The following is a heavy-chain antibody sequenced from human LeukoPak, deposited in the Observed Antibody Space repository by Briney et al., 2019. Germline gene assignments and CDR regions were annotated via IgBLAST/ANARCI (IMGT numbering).Heavy chain of an antibody. V-gene: IGHV3-23*01. CDR3: AKDQGTDSSGWYLSYYYYGMDV. Sequence: PSETLSLTCSVSGGSISSYYWSWIRQPPGKGLEWVSAISGSGGSTYYADSVKGRFTISRDNSKNTLYLQMNSLRAEDTAVYYCAKDQGTDSSGWYLSYYYYGMDVWGQGTTVTVSS. CDR1: GGSISSYY. J-gene: IGHJ6*02. D-gene: IGHD6-19*01. CDR2: ISGSGGST.